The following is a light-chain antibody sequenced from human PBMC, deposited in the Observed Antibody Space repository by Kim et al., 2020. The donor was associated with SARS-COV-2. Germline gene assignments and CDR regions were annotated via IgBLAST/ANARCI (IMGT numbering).Light chain of an antibody. J-gene: IGLJ2*01. Sequence: ASVNLTCTLSRGHSSYAIAWHQQQPEMGPRYLMKLKSDGSHSKGDGIPDRFSGSSSGAARYLTISSLQSEDEADYYCQTWGTGIGVFGGGTQLTVL. CDR3: QTWGTGIGV. CDR1: RGHSSYA. CDR2: LKSDGSH. V-gene: IGLV4-69*01.